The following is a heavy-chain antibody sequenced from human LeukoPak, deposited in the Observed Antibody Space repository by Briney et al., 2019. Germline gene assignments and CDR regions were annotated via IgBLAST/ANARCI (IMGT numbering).Heavy chain of an antibody. J-gene: IGHJ3*02. V-gene: IGHV5-51*01. D-gene: IGHD3-22*01. CDR1: GYSFSNYW. Sequence: GESLKISCKGSGYSFSNYWIGWVRQMPGKGLEWMGIIYPGDSDTRYSPSFQGQVTISADKSISTAYLQWSSLKAPDTAMYYCARPRGYYYDSNGYYFVDAFDIWGQGTMVTVSS. CDR2: IYPGDSDT. CDR3: ARPRGYYYDSNGYYFVDAFDI.